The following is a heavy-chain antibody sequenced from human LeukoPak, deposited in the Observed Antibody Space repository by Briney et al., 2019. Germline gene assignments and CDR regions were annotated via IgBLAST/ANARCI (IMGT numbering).Heavy chain of an antibody. CDR2: IHHSGST. Sequence: SETLSLTCTVSGGSISSYYWSWIRQPPGKGLEWIGSIHHSGSTFYNPSLRSRVTISVDTSKNQFSLKLNSVTAADTAVYYCARAVLYWGQGTLVTVSS. CDR3: ARAVLY. D-gene: IGHD3-10*01. V-gene: IGHV4-59*08. CDR1: GGSISSYY. J-gene: IGHJ4*02.